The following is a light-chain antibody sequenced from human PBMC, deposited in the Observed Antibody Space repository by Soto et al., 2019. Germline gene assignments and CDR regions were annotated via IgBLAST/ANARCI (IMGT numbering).Light chain of an antibody. CDR2: DAS. Sequence: EIVLTHSPATLSLSPGERATLSCRASQSVSSYLAWYQQKPGQAPRLLIYDASNRATGIPARFSGSGSGTYFALGSGSLEPEDLAVYYCQQRSNWPQLTLGGGTKVDIK. CDR1: QSVSSY. J-gene: IGKJ4*01. V-gene: IGKV3-11*01. CDR3: QQRSNWPQLT.